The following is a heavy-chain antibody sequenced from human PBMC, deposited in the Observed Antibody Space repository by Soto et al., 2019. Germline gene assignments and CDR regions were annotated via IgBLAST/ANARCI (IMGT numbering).Heavy chain of an antibody. CDR1: GFTFSSYA. V-gene: IGHV3-30-3*01. CDR2: ISYDGSNK. CDR3: ARGFLGTVVVPNWYFDL. J-gene: IGHJ2*01. D-gene: IGHD3-16*02. Sequence: QVQLVESGGGVVQPGRSLRLSCAASGFTFSSYAMHWVRQAPGKGLEWVAVISYDGSNKYYADSLKGRFTISRDNSKNTLYLQMNSLSAEDTAVYYCARGFLGTVVVPNWYFDLWGRGTLVIVSS.